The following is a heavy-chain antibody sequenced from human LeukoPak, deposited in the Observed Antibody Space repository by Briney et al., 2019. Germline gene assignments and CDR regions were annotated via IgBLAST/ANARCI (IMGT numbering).Heavy chain of an antibody. Sequence: GESLKISCKGSGYSFTSYWIGGVRQMRGKGLEWMGVIYPGDSDTRYSPFFQDQVTIPADKSISTAYLQWSSLKASDTAMYYCARHARYYYDSSGYRYYYYYYMDVWGKGTTVTVSS. J-gene: IGHJ6*03. D-gene: IGHD3-22*01. V-gene: IGHV5-51*01. CDR1: GYSFTSYW. CDR3: ARHARYYYDSSGYRYYYYYYMDV. CDR2: IYPGDSDT.